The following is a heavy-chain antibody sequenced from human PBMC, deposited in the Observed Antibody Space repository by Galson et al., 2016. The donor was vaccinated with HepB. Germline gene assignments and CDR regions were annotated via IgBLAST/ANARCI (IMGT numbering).Heavy chain of an antibody. CDR2: ISGSGGST. J-gene: IGHJ4*02. V-gene: IGHV3-23*01. D-gene: IGHD6-19*01. Sequence: SLRLSCAGSGFTFNSYAMYWVRQAPGKGLEWVSTISGSGGSTYSADSVRGRFTISRDNSKNTLYPHMNSLRADDTAVYDCAKDRPASSLAMAAPDYWGQGTQVTVSS. CDR3: AKDRPASSLAMAAPDY. CDR1: GFTFNSYA.